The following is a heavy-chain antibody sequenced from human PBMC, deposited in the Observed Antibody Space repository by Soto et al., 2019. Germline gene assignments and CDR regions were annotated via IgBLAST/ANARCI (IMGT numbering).Heavy chain of an antibody. CDR3: VGDRGAHNWFDP. D-gene: IGHD3-10*01. V-gene: IGHV1-69*02. CDR2: IIPILGIA. J-gene: IGHJ5*02. Sequence: QVQLVQSGAEVKKPGPSVKVSCKASGGTFSSYTISWVRQAPGQGLEWMGRIIPILGIANYAQKFQGRVTITADKSTSTAYMELSSLRAEDTAVYYCVGDRGAHNWFDPGGQGTLVTVSS. CDR1: GGTFSSYT.